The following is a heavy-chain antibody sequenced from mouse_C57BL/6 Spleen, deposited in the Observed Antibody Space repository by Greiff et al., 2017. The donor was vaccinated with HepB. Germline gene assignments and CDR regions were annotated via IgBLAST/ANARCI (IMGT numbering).Heavy chain of an antibody. CDR1: GYTFTSYW. D-gene: IGHD3-1*01. J-gene: IGHJ3*01. V-gene: IGHV1-52*01. CDR2: IDPSDSET. Sequence: VQLQQPGAELVRPGSSVKLSCKASGYTFTSYWMHWVKQRPIQGLEWIGNIDPSDSETHYNQKFKDKATLTVDKSSSTAYMQLSGLTSEDSAVYYCARDDPGTARATFTFAYWGQGTLVTVSA. CDR3: ARDDPGTARATFTFAY.